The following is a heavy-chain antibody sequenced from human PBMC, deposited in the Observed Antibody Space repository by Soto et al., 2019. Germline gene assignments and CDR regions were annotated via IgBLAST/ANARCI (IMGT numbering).Heavy chain of an antibody. J-gene: IGHJ5*02. CDR2: TFYRSKWYN. CDR3: GRSGSDYDNWFDP. Sequence: SQTLSLTCAISGDSVSSNSAAWNWIRQSPSRGLEWLGRTFYRSKWYNEYAASVESRITINPDTSKNQFSLQLNSVTPEDTAVYFCGRSGSDYDNWFDPWGQGILVTVSS. V-gene: IGHV6-1*01. CDR1: GDSVSSNSAA. D-gene: IGHD4-17*01.